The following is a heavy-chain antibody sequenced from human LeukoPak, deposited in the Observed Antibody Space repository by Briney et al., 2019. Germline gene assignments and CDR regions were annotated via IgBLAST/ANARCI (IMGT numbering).Heavy chain of an antibody. CDR1: GFTFSNAW. Sequence: GGSLRLSCAASGFTFSNAWMNWVRQAPGKGLEWVGRIKTKTDAETPDYATPVKGRFTISRDDSKNTLYLQMDSLKTEDTAVYYCTEMYRYNYWGQGTLVTVSS. CDR2: IKTKTDAETP. D-gene: IGHD5-24*01. V-gene: IGHV3-15*05. CDR3: TEMYRYNY. J-gene: IGHJ4*02.